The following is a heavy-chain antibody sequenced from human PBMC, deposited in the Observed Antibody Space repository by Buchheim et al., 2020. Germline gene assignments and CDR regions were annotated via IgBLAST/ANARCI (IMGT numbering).Heavy chain of an antibody. D-gene: IGHD3/OR15-3a*01. CDR2: IYYSWST. CDR3: ARQRIGLGYYFDY. Sequence: QLQLQESGPGLVKPSETLSLTCTVSGGSISSSSYYWGWIRQPPGKGLEWIGSIYYSWSTYYNPSLKSRVTISVDTSKNQFSLKLSSVTATDTAVYYCARQRIGLGYYFDYWGQGTL. J-gene: IGHJ4*02. V-gene: IGHV4-39*01. CDR1: GGSISSSSYY.